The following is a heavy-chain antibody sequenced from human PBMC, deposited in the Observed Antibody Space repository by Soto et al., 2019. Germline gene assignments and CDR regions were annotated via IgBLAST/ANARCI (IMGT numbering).Heavy chain of an antibody. V-gene: IGHV4-31*03. J-gene: IGHJ4*02. CDR3: EGKPNALYYFDY. D-gene: IGHD2-8*01. CDR2: IYHTGSA. Sequence: SETLSLTSTVSGGYLSTIDYYWSWIRLLPGRGLEWIAYIYHTGSAYYNPSLKSRITISVDTSKNQFSLTLTSVTAADTAVYFCEGKPNALYYFDYWGQGTLVTVSS. CDR1: GGYLSTIDYY.